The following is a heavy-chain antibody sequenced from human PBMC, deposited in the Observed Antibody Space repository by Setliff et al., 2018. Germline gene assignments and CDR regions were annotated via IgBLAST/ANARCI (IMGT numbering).Heavy chain of an antibody. CDR3: ARTNYYDSSTYFNWFDP. J-gene: IGHJ5*02. D-gene: IGHD3-22*01. V-gene: IGHV4-39*07. Sequence: PSETLSLTCTVSGGSISSSSYYWGWIRQPPGKGLEWIGSIYHSGSTYYNPSLKSRVTMSVDTSKNQFSLKLSSVTAADTAVYYCARTNYYDSSTYFNWFDPWGQGTLVTVS. CDR2: IYHSGST. CDR1: GGSISSSSYY.